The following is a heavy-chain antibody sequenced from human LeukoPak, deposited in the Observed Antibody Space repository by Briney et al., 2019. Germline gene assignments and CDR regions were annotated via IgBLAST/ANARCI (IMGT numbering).Heavy chain of an antibody. V-gene: IGHV3-23*01. D-gene: IGHD2-15*01. Sequence: PGGSLRLSCAVSGFTFSSYAMSWVRQAPGKGLEWVSAISGSGGSTYYADSVKGRFTISRDNSKNTLYLQMNSLRAEDTAVYYCAKDRLPRGGSSNWFDPWGQGTLVTVSS. CDR1: GFTFSSYA. J-gene: IGHJ5*02. CDR3: AKDRLPRGGSSNWFDP. CDR2: ISGSGGST.